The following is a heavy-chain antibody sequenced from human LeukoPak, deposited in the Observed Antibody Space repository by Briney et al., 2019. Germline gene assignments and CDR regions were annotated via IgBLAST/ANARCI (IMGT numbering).Heavy chain of an antibody. CDR2: IIGSSGST. D-gene: IGHD6-13*01. Sequence: GGSLRLSCAASGFTFSSYAMSWVRQAPGKGLEWVSTIIGSSGSTYYADSVKGRFTISRDNSKNTLYLQMSSLRAEDTAVYYCVKGQTSTWYCFDFWGQGTLVTVSS. V-gene: IGHV3-23*01. CDR3: VKGQTSTWYCFDF. CDR1: GFTFSSYA. J-gene: IGHJ4*02.